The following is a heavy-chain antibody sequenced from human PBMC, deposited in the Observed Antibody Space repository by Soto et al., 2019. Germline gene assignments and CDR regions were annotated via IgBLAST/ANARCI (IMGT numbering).Heavy chain of an antibody. J-gene: IGHJ4*02. CDR2: INHSGST. D-gene: IGHD3-16*02. CDR3: ARGLRDYVWGSYRLYFDY. CDR1: GGSFSGYY. V-gene: IGHV4-34*01. Sequence: SETLSLTCAVYGGSFSGYYWSWIRQPPGKGLEWIGEINHSGSTNYNPSLKSRVTISVDTSKNQFSLKLSSVTAADTAVYYCARGLRDYVWGSYRLYFDYWGQGTLVTVSS.